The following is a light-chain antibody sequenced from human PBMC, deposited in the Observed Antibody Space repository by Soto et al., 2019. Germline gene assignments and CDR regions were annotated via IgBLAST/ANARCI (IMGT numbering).Light chain of an antibody. CDR2: AAS. J-gene: IGKJ1*01. CDR1: QGIRND. Sequence: AIQMTQSPSSLSASVVDRVTITCRASQGIRNDLGWYQQRPGKAPKLLIYAASSLQSGVPSRFSGSGSGTDFTLTISSLQPEDFATYYCLQDYNYPTWTFGQGTKVDIK. CDR3: LQDYNYPTWT. V-gene: IGKV1-6*01.